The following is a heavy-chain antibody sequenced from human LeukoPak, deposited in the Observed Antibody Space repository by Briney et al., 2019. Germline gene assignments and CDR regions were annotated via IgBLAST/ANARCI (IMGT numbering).Heavy chain of an antibody. CDR1: GGSFSGYY. CDR2: INHSGST. Sequence: KPSETLSLTCAVYGGSFSGYYWSWIRQPPGKGLEWIGEINHSGSTNYNPSLKSRVTISVDTSKNQFSLKLSSVTAADTAVYYCEREPGWFDPWGQGTLVTVSS. CDR3: EREPGWFDP. V-gene: IGHV4-34*01. J-gene: IGHJ5*02.